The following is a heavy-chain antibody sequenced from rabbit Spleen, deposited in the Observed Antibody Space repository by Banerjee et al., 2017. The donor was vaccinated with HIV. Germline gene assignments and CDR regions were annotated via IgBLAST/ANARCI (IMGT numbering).Heavy chain of an antibody. CDR1: GFTISNFW. Sequence: QLEESGGRLVQPGGSLTLSCKAYGFTISNFWMNWVRQAPGKGLEWIGIIYPITETTYYANWVNDRFTISSDNAQNTVDLQMNSLTAADTATYFCAREDVGGIGWVFDLWGPGTLVTVS. D-gene: IGHD1-1*01. CDR3: AREDVGGIGWVFDL. CDR2: IYPITETT. J-gene: IGHJ4*01. V-gene: IGHV1S7*01.